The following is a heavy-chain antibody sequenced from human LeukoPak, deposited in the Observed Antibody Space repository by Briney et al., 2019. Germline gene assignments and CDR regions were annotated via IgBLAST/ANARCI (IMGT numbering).Heavy chain of an antibody. CDR1: GFTFSSYG. J-gene: IGHJ5*02. D-gene: IGHD1-26*01. CDR3: VPLSGGDWFDP. Sequence: GGSLRLSCAASGFTFSSYGMHWVRQAPGKGLEWVAVISYDGSNKYYADSVKGRFTISRDNSKNTLYLQMNSLRAEDTAVYYCVPLSGGDWFDPWGQGTLVTVSS. CDR2: ISYDGSNK. V-gene: IGHV3-30*03.